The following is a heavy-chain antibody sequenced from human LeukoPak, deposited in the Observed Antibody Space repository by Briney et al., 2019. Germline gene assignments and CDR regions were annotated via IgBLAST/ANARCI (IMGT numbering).Heavy chain of an antibody. CDR1: GGSIREYY. D-gene: IGHD1-26*01. CDR2: ISNSGST. V-gene: IGHV4-59*01. CDR3: ARGGASSIPLDY. Sequence: SETLSLTCTVSGGSIREYYWSWIRQPPGKGPEWIGHISNSGSTYYSPSLSSRVTISLDTSKNQFSLKLRSVTAADTAVYYCARGGASSIPLDYWGRGTLVTVSS. J-gene: IGHJ4*02.